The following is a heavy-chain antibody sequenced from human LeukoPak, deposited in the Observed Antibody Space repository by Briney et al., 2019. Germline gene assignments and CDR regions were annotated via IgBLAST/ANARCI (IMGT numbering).Heavy chain of an antibody. CDR3: ARAGYCSGGSCYFDY. D-gene: IGHD2-15*01. Sequence: GGSLRLSCAASGFTFSIYTMNWVRQAPGKGLEWVSSISSSSNYIYYADSVKGRFTISRDNAKNTLYLQMNSLSAEDTAVYYCARAGYCSGGSCYFDYWGQGTQVIVSS. J-gene: IGHJ4*02. V-gene: IGHV3-21*01. CDR1: GFTFSIYT. CDR2: ISSSSNYI.